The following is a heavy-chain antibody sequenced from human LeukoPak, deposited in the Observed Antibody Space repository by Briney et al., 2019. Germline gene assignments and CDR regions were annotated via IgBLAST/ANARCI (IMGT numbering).Heavy chain of an antibody. V-gene: IGHV1-69*04. CDR2: IIPILGIA. J-gene: IGHJ4*02. CDR1: GGTFSSYA. D-gene: IGHD2-2*01. Sequence: GASVKVSCKASGGTFSSYAISWVRQAPGQGLEWMGRIIPILGIANYAQKFQGRVTITADKSTSTAYMELRSLRSDDTAVYYCARGRGSSDYWGQGTLVTVSS. CDR3: ARGRGSSDY.